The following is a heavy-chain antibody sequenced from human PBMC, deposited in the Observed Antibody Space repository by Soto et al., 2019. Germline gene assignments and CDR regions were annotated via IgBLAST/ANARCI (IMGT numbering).Heavy chain of an antibody. D-gene: IGHD6-19*01. CDR3: ARDQQPPWGIAVAGVSDWFDP. V-gene: IGHV1-3*01. J-gene: IGHJ5*02. Sequence: QVQLVQSGAEVKKPGASVKVSCKASGYTFTSYAMHWVRQAPGQRLEWMGWINAGNGNTKYSQKFQGRVTITRDTSASTAYMELSSLRSEDTAVYYCARDQQPPWGIAVAGVSDWFDPWGQGTLVTVSS. CDR2: INAGNGNT. CDR1: GYTFTSYA.